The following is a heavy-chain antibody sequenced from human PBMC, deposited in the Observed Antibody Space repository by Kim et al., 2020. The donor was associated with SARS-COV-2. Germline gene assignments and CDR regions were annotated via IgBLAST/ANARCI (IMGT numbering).Heavy chain of an antibody. CDR2: ISYDGDNQ. CDR3: AKDFHENFYGSGSSYHLYR. D-gene: IGHD3-10*01. Sequence: GGSLRLSCAASSFTFRSYGMHWVRQTPGKGMEWVATISYDGDNQFYSDTVKGRFSISRDNSKNTLYLQMNSLRPQDTAVYFCAKDFHENFYGSGSSYHLYRWGQGTQVTVSS. J-gene: IGHJ5*02. CDR1: SFTFRSYG. V-gene: IGHV3-30*18.